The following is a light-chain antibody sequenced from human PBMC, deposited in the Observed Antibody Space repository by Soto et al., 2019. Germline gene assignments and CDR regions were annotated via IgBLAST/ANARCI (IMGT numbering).Light chain of an antibody. V-gene: IGKV3-20*01. CDR1: QSITNNY. CDR3: QQDRTSPFT. CDR2: GAS. J-gene: IGKJ5*01. Sequence: ETVLTQSPGTLSLSPGERATLSCRASQSITNNYLAWYQQKPGQAPRLLIYGASSRVTGIPDRFSGSESGTDFTLTISRLEPEDFAVYYCQQDRTSPFTVGQGTRLEIK.